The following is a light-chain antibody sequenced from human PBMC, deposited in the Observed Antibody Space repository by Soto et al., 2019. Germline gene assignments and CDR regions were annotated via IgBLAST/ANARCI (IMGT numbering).Light chain of an antibody. V-gene: IGLV2-14*01. J-gene: IGLJ1*01. CDR2: DVG. Sequence: QSALAQPASVSGSPGQSIAISCTGTSSDVGGYKYVSWYQQHPGKAPKLMIYDVGNRPSGVSDRFSGSKSGNTASLTISGLQAEDEADYYCTSYPTSSTYVFGTGTKLTVL. CDR1: SSDVGGYKY. CDR3: TSYPTSSTYV.